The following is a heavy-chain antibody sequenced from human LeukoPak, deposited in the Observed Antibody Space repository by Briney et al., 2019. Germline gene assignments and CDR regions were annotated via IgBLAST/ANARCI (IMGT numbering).Heavy chain of an antibody. CDR1: GGAIISYY. J-gene: IGHJ6*03. Sequence: SETLSLTCSVSGGAIISYYWSWIRQPAGKGPEWIGRIYPTGNTDYNPSLKTRVTMSTDLSKKQFSLRLRSVTAADTAVYYCTRLKFYDSTGYSPGYYMDVWGKGTAVTVSS. CDR2: IYPTGNT. CDR3: TRLKFYDSTGYSPGYYMDV. D-gene: IGHD3-22*01. V-gene: IGHV4-4*07.